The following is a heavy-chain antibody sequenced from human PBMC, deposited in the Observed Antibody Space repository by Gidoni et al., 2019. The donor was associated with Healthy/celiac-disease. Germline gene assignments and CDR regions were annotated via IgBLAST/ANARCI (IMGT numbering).Heavy chain of an antibody. V-gene: IGHV1-3*01. D-gene: IGHD1-1*01. J-gene: IGHJ5*02. Sequence: QVQLVQSGAEVKKPGASVKVSCKASGYTFTSYAIHWVRQAPGQRLEWKGWINAGNGNTKYSQKFQGKVTSTRDTSARTAYMELSSLRSEDTAVYYCAREYGFWNGPPGHNWFDPWGQGTLVTVSS. CDR2: INAGNGNT. CDR1: GYTFTSYA. CDR3: AREYGFWNGPPGHNWFDP.